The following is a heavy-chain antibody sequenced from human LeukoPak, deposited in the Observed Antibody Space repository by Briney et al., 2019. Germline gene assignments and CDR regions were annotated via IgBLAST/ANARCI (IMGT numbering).Heavy chain of an antibody. J-gene: IGHJ6*02. CDR1: GFTFRSYD. CDR3: ARHRVSLVRGVSPYYYYGMDV. V-gene: IGHV3-33*08. D-gene: IGHD3-10*01. Sequence: PGGSLRLSCAASGFTFRSYDMHWVRQAPGKGLEWVAVIWYDGSNKYYADSVKGRFTISRDNSKNTLYLQMNSLRAEDTAVYYCARHRVSLVRGVSPYYYYGMDVWGQGTTVTVSS. CDR2: IWYDGSNK.